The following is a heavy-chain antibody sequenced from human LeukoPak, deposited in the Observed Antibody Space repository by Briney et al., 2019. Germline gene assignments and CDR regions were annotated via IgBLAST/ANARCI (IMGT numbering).Heavy chain of an antibody. J-gene: IGHJ4*02. Sequence: GESLKISCKGSGYSFTSYWIGWVRQMPGKGLEWMGIIYPGDSDTRYSPSFQGQVTISADKSISTAYLQWSSLKASDTAMYYCARRASRYCSSTSCHEYGYWGQGTLVTVSS. CDR1: GYSFTSYW. CDR2: IYPGDSDT. V-gene: IGHV5-51*01. D-gene: IGHD2-2*01. CDR3: ARRASRYCSSTSCHEYGY.